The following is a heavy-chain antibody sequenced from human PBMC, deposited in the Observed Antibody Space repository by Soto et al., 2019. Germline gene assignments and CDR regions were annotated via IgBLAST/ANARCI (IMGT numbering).Heavy chain of an antibody. V-gene: IGHV3-30*18. Sequence: QVQLVESGGGVVQPGRSLSLSCAASGFTFSSYGMHWVRQAPGTGLEWVAVISYDGSNKYYADSVKGRFTISRDNYKPTLYLQMNSRRAEDTAVSYGAKDRVPGAEAVDYVFDYWGQVTLVTVSS. CDR3: AKDRVPGAEAVDYVFDY. CDR1: GFTFSSYG. J-gene: IGHJ4*02. CDR2: ISYDGSNK. D-gene: IGHD3-16*01.